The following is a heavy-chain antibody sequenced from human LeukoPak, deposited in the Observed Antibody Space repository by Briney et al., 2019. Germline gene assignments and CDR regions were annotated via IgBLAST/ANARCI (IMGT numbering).Heavy chain of an antibody. V-gene: IGHV3-9*01. CDR3: ARGGITIFGVVLKNAFDI. D-gene: IGHD3-3*01. CDR1: ESTFDHA. CDR2: IGWNSART. Sequence: PGGSLRLSCTASESTFDHAMHWVRQTPGKGLEWVSGIGWNSARTGYADSVRGRFTISRDNAKNSLYLQMNSLRAEDTAVYYCARGGITIFGVVLKNAFDIWGQGTMVTVSS. J-gene: IGHJ3*02.